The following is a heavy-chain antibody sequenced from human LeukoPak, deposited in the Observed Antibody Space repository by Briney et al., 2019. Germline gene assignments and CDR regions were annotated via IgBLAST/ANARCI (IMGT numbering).Heavy chain of an antibody. Sequence: ASVKVSCKASGYTFTSYGISWVRQAPGQGLEWMGWISAYNGNTNYAQKLQGRVTMTTDTSTSTAYMELRSLRSDDTAVYYCGLAARPYYYMDVWGKGTTVTVSS. CDR2: ISAYNGNT. CDR1: GYTFTSYG. D-gene: IGHD3-9*01. V-gene: IGHV1-18*01. J-gene: IGHJ6*03. CDR3: GLAARPYYYMDV.